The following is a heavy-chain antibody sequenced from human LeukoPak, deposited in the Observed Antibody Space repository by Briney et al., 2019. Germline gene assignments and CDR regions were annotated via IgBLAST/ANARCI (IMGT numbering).Heavy chain of an antibody. Sequence: PGGSLRLSCAASGFTFSSYWMHWVRQAPGKGLVWVSRINSDGSSTSYADSVKGRFTISRDNAKNTLYLQMNRLRAEDTAVYYCARAPWYSSSSGGFDYWGQGTLVTVSS. CDR1: GFTFSSYW. V-gene: IGHV3-74*01. CDR2: INSDGSST. D-gene: IGHD6-6*01. J-gene: IGHJ4*02. CDR3: ARAPWYSSSSGGFDY.